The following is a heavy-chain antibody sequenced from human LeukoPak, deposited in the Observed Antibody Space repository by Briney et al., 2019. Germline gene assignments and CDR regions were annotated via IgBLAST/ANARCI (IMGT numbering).Heavy chain of an antibody. Sequence: PGRSLRLSCAASGFTFSTYAMHWVRQAPGKGLEWVAVISYDGNNKYYADSVKGRFTISRDSSKNTLYLQMNSLRVEDTAVYYCARAVAVVAAAHDFWGQGTLVTVSS. J-gene: IGHJ4*02. CDR1: GFTFSTYA. CDR2: ISYDGNNK. CDR3: ARAVAVVAAAHDF. V-gene: IGHV3-30-3*01. D-gene: IGHD2-15*01.